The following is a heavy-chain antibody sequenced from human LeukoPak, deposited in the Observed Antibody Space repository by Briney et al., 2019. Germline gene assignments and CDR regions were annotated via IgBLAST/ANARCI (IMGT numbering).Heavy chain of an antibody. D-gene: IGHD2-21*02. CDR1: GGSISSYY. V-gene: IGHV4-59*08. CDR3: TRHGLRDDAFDI. J-gene: IGHJ3*02. CDR2: IYYSGST. Sequence: PSETLSLTCTVSGGSISSYYWSWIRQPPGKGLEWIGYIYYSGSTNYNPSLTSRVTISVDTSKTQFSLRLSSVTAADTAVYYCTRHGLRDDAFDIWGQGTMVTVSS.